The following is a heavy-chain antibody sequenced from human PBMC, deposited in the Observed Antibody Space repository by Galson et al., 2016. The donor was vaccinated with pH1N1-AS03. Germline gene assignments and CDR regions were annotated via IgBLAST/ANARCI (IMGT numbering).Heavy chain of an antibody. D-gene: IGHD1-26*01. V-gene: IGHV3-30-3*01. J-gene: IGHJ3*01. CDR1: GFTFSSHS. CDR2: ISYHGNNK. Sequence: SLRLSCAASGFTFSSHSMHWARQAPDEGLEWVAGISYHGNNKFYAHSVKGRFTISRDSLQNTLDLQMNSLSAEDSAVYFCARETIRAGEFDLWGRGTVVTGSS. CDR3: ARETIRAGEFDL.